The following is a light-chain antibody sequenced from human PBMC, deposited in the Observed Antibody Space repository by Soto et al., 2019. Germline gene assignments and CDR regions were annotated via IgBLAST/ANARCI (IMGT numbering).Light chain of an antibody. CDR1: SSDVGGYNF. Sequence: QSVLTQPPSASGSPGQSVTISCTGTSSDVGGYNFVSWYQHFPGKAPKLIIYEVTKRPSGVPDRFSGSKSGNTASLTVSGLQTDDEADYYCSSYGGSNTFVFGTGTKVTVL. CDR3: SSYGGSNTFV. J-gene: IGLJ1*01. CDR2: EVT. V-gene: IGLV2-8*01.